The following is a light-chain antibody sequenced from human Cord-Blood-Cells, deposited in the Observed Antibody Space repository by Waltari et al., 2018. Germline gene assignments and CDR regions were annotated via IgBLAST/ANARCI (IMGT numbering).Light chain of an antibody. J-gene: IGKJ1*01. CDR2: AAS. CDR3: QQYYSYPRT. CDR1: QGISSY. Sequence: AIRMTQSPSSFSASTGDRVTITCRASQGISSYLAWYQQKPGKAPKLRIYAASTLQSGVPSRFSGSGSGTDFTLTSSCLQSEDFATYYCQQYYSYPRTFGQGTKVEIK. V-gene: IGKV1-8*01.